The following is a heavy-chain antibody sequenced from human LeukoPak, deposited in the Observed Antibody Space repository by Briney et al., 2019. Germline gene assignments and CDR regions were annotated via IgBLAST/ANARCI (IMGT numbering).Heavy chain of an antibody. CDR3: ARGSNDFDY. CDR1: GYTFTGYY. J-gene: IGHJ4*02. CDR2: MNPNSGNT. D-gene: IGHD4-11*01. Sequence: GASVKVSCKASGYTFTGYYMHWVRQATGQGLEWMGWMNPNSGNTGYAQKFQGRVTMTRNTSISTAYMELSSLRSEDTAVYYCARGSNDFDYWGQGTLVTVSS. V-gene: IGHV1-8*02.